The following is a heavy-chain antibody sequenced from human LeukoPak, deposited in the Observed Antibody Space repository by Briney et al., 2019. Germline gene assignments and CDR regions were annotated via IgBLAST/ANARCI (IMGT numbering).Heavy chain of an antibody. CDR1: GYTFTGYY. Sequence: ASVKASCKASGYTFTGYYMHWVRQAPGQGLEWMGWINPNSGGTNYAQKFQGRVTMTRDTSISTAYMELSSLRSEDTAVYYCASRVNSGYYTGHFDYWGQGTLVTVSS. D-gene: IGHD3-3*01. J-gene: IGHJ4*02. CDR2: INPNSGGT. CDR3: ASRVNSGYYTGHFDY. V-gene: IGHV1-2*02.